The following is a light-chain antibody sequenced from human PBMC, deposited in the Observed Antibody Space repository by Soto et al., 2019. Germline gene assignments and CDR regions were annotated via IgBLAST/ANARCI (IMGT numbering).Light chain of an antibody. J-gene: IGKJ1*01. CDR1: QSISRR. CDR3: QQYNSYPWT. V-gene: IGKV1-5*01. CDR2: DAS. Sequence: IQLIQSPSAPSASVGDRVTITCRASQSISRRLAWYQQKPGKAPNLLIYDASSLESGVPAGFSGSGSGTQFTLTISSLQPDDFATYDCQQYNSYPWTFGQGTKVDIK.